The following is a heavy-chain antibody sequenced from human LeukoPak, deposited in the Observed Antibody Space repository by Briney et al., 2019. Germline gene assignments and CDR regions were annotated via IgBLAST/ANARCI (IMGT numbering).Heavy chain of an antibody. CDR2: ISYDGSNK. CDR3: AKDFGSTLYQDY. J-gene: IGHJ4*02. V-gene: IGHV3-30*18. Sequence: GRSLRLSCAASGFTFSTYGMHWVRQAPGKGLEWLAVISYDGSNKYYADSVKGRFTISRDNSKNTLYLQMNSLRAEDTAVYYCAKDFGSTLYQDYWGQGTLVTVSS. D-gene: IGHD3-16*02. CDR1: GFTFSTYG.